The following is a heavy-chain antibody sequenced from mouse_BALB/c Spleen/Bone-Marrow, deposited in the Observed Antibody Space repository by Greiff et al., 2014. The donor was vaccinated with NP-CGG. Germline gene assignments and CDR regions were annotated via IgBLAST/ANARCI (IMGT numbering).Heavy chain of an antibody. V-gene: IGHV14-3*02. Sequence: EVQLQQSGAELVKPGASVKLSCTASGFNIKDTYMYWVKQRPERGLEWIGRIDPANGNTKYDPKFQDKATITADTSSNTAYLQLSSLTSEDTAVYYCARYYYGSSLFAYWGQGTLVTVSA. CDR3: ARYYYGSSLFAY. J-gene: IGHJ3*01. CDR1: GFNIKDTY. CDR2: IDPANGNT. D-gene: IGHD1-1*01.